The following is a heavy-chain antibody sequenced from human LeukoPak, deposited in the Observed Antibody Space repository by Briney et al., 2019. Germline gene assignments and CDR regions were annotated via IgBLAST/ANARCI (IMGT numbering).Heavy chain of an antibody. Sequence: ASVKVSCKASGYTFTSYYMHWVRQAPGQGLKWMGIINPISGSTTYAQKFQGRVTMTRDTSTSTVYMELSSLRSEDTAVYYCARGSSSYVSMDVWGQGTTVTVSS. D-gene: IGHD6-13*01. V-gene: IGHV1-46*01. CDR1: GYTFTSYY. CDR2: INPISGST. J-gene: IGHJ6*02. CDR3: ARGSSSYVSMDV.